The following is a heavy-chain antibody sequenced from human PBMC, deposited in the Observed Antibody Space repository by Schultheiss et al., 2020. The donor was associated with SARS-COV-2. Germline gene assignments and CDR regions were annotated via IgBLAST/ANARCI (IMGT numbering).Heavy chain of an antibody. Sequence: GESLKISCKASGYTFTGYYMHWVRQAPGQGLEWMGWINPNSGGTNYAQKFQGRVTMTRDTSISTAYMELSRLRSDDTAVYYCAREDGTEQQLVHGLYWGQGTLVTVSS. J-gene: IGHJ4*02. CDR1: GYTFTGYY. D-gene: IGHD6-13*01. CDR2: INPNSGGT. CDR3: AREDGTEQQLVHGLY. V-gene: IGHV1-2*02.